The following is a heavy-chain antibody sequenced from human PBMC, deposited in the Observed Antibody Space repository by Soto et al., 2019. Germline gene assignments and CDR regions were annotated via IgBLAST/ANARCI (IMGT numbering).Heavy chain of an antibody. Sequence: ASVKVSCKASGYTFTSYGISWVRQAPGQGLEWMGWISAYNGNTNYAQKLQGRVTMTTDTSTSTAYMELRSLRSDDTAVYYCAREGYYGSGNNYYYVMDVGGQRTTVTVSS. D-gene: IGHD3-10*01. J-gene: IGHJ6*02. CDR1: GYTFTSYG. V-gene: IGHV1-18*01. CDR2: ISAYNGNT. CDR3: AREGYYGSGNNYYYVMDV.